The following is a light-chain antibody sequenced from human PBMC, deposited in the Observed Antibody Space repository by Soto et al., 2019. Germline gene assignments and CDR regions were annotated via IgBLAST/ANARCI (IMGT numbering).Light chain of an antibody. CDR1: QDITDY. Sequence: DIQMTQSPSSLSASVGDRVTITCQASQDITDYLHWYQQKPGKAPRLLIYDASNLETGVPSRFSGSGSGIDFTFTISSLQPEDTATYYCQQSEALVLSFGGGTKVEI. CDR2: DAS. J-gene: IGKJ4*01. CDR3: QQSEALVLS. V-gene: IGKV1-33*01.